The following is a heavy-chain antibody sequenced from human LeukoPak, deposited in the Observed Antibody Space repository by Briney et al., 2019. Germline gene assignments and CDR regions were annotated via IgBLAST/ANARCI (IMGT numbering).Heavy chain of an antibody. CDR2: FDPEDGET. Sequence: ASVKVSCKVSGYTLTELSMHWVRQAPGKGLEWMGGFDPEDGETIYAQKFQGRVTMTEDTSTDTAYTELSSLRSEDTAVYYCATGYSGYVKFDYWGQGTLVTVSS. CDR3: ATGYSGYVKFDY. D-gene: IGHD5-12*01. V-gene: IGHV1-24*01. J-gene: IGHJ4*02. CDR1: GYTLTELS.